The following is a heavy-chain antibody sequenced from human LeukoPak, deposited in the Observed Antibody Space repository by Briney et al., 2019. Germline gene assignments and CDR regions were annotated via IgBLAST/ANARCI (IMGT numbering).Heavy chain of an antibody. Sequence: ASVKVSCKASGYTFTSYYMHWVRQAPGQGLEWMGIINPSGGSTSYAQKFQGRVTMTRDTSTSTVYMELSSLRSEDTAVHYCAREDFRFGAFDYWGQGTLVTVSS. CDR3: AREDFRFGAFDY. J-gene: IGHJ4*02. CDR1: GYTFTSYY. V-gene: IGHV1-46*01. D-gene: IGHD2/OR15-2a*01. CDR2: INPSGGST.